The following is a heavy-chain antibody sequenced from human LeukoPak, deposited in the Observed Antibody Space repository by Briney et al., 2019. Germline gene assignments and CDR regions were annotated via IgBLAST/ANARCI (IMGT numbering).Heavy chain of an antibody. Sequence: SETLSLTCTVSGYSISSGYYWGWIRQPPGKGLEWIGSIYHSGSTYYNPSLKSRVTISVDTSKNQFSLKLSSVTAADTAVYYCARVKRWELPRYWFDPWGQGTLVTVSS. V-gene: IGHV4-38-2*02. D-gene: IGHD1-26*01. CDR2: IYHSGST. CDR1: GYSISSGYY. J-gene: IGHJ5*02. CDR3: ARVKRWELPRYWFDP.